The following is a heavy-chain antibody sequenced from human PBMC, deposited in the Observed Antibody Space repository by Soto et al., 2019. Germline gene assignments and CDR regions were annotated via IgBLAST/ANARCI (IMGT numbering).Heavy chain of an antibody. CDR2: VSYLGNT. CDR3: ASEGAGRAPINI. J-gene: IGHJ3*02. Sequence: SETLSLTCNISGGSISTYYWPWIRQSPGKGLEWIGYVSYLGNTNYNPSLQSRVTISVDTTKNQFSLNLGSVTAADTAMYYCASEGAGRAPINIWGPGTMVTVSS. CDR1: GGSISTYY. D-gene: IGHD2-21*01. V-gene: IGHV4-59*01.